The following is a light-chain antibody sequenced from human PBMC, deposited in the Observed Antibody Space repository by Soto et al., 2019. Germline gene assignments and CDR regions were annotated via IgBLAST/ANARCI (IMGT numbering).Light chain of an antibody. CDR3: CSYTSSSTLYV. V-gene: IGLV2-14*01. Sequence: QSALTQPASVSGSPGQSITISCTGTSSDIGFYNYVSWYQQYPGKAPKVVIYEVKNRPSGVSNRFSGSKSGNTASLTISGLQADDEADYYCCSYTSSSTLYVFGTGTKVT. CDR2: EVK. J-gene: IGLJ1*01. CDR1: SSDIGFYNY.